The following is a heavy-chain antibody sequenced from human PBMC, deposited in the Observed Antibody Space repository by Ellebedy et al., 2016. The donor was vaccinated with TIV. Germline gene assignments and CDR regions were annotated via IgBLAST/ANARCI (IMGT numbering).Heavy chain of an antibody. CDR1: GFTFSGSA. J-gene: IGHJ5*02. CDR3: LRRTDYGEHT. CDR2: IRSKANDYAT. Sequence: PGGSLRLSCAASGFTFSGSAMHWVRQASGKGPEWVGRIRSKANDYATVYAASVKGRFIISRDDLKNTAFLQMNSLKTEDTAVYYCLRRTDYGEHTWGQGTLVTVSS. D-gene: IGHD4-17*01. V-gene: IGHV3-73*01.